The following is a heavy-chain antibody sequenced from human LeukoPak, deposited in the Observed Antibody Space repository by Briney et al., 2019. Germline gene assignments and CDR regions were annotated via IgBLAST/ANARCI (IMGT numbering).Heavy chain of an antibody. D-gene: IGHD4-23*01. J-gene: IGHJ4*02. CDR1: GYTFTGYY. CDR3: ARARKGSFTRDYGGNPTY. Sequence: ASVKVSCKASGYTFTGYYMHWVRQAPGQGLEWMGWINPNSGGTNYAQKFQGRVTMTRDTSISTAYMELSRLRSDDTAVYYCARARKGSFTRDYGGNPTYWGQGTLVTVSS. V-gene: IGHV1-2*02. CDR2: INPNSGGT.